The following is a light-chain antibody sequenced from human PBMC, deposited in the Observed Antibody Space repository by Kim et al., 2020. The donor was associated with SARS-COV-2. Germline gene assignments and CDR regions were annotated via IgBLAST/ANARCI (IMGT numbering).Light chain of an antibody. V-gene: IGLV3-1*01. CDR3: QAWDSSTVV. CDR2: EDK. CDR1: KLGDKS. Sequence: VAPGQTVSITCSGGKLGDKSACWYRQKPGQSPVVVIYEDKKRPSGIPERFSGSNSGNTATLTISGTQAMDEADYYCQAWDSSTVVFGGGTQLTVL. J-gene: IGLJ2*01.